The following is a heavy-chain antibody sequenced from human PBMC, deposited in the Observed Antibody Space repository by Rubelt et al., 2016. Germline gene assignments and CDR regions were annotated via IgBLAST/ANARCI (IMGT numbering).Heavy chain of an antibody. V-gene: IGHV3-23*01. CDR3: AKEGRIAAAGISYYYGMDV. J-gene: IGHJ6*02. CDR2: IRASGGST. D-gene: IGHD6-13*01. Sequence: VRQAPGKGLEWVSSIRASGGSTYYAESVEGRYTISRDNSKNTLYLRMNSLRVEDTAVYYCAKEGRIAAAGISYYYGMDVWGQGTTVTVSS.